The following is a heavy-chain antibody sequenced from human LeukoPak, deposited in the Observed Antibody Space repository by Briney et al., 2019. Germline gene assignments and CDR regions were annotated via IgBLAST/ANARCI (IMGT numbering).Heavy chain of an antibody. CDR2: IIPIFGTA. V-gene: IGHV1-69*13. Sequence: GASVKVSCKASGGTSSSYAISWVRQAPGQGLEWMGGIIPIFGTANYAQKFQGRVTITADESTSTAYMELSSLRSEDTAVYYCASPPSGLERPIYYYYYMDVWGKGTTVTVSS. J-gene: IGHJ6*03. CDR3: ASPPSGLERPIYYYYYMDV. D-gene: IGHD1-1*01. CDR1: GGTSSSYA.